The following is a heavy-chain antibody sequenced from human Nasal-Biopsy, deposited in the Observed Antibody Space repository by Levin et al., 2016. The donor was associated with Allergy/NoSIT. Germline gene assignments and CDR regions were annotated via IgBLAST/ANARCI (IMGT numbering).Heavy chain of an antibody. J-gene: IGHJ6*02. CDR2: ITHDADVR. CDR1: RFSFSTYV. Sequence: GGSLRLSCAGSRFSFSTYVMYWVRQAPGKGLEWLTLITHDADVRNYADSVKGRFTVSRDNSKKMLYLQMNDLKLEDTAIYYCAKDREETHSYALDVWGRGTTVTVSS. CDR3: AKDREETHSYALDV. V-gene: IGHV3-30*18.